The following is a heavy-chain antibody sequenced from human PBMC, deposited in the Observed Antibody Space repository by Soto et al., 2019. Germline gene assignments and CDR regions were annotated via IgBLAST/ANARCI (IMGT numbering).Heavy chain of an antibody. Sequence: PSETLSLTCTVSGGSISSGDYYWSWIRQPPGKGLEWIGYIYYSGSTYYNPSLKSRVTISVDTSKNQFSLKLSSVTAADTAVYYCARAAVLPHYYYYYDMDVWGQGTTVTVSS. J-gene: IGHJ6*02. CDR2: IYYSGST. CDR3: ARAAVLPHYYYYYDMDV. CDR1: GGSISSGDYY. V-gene: IGHV4-30-4*01. D-gene: IGHD6-19*01.